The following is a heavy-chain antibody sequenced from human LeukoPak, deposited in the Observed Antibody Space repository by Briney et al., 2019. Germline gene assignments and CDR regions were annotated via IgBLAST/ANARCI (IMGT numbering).Heavy chain of an antibody. J-gene: IGHJ4*02. Sequence: PGGSLRLSCAASGFTVSSNYMSWVRQAPGKGLEWVSPIYSGADTYYADSVKGRFTISRDNSKNTLYLQMNSLRAEDTAVYYCARLGMIQAYSTEDYWGQGTLVTVSS. CDR1: GFTVSSNY. CDR3: ARLGMIQAYSTEDY. D-gene: IGHD6-13*01. CDR2: IYSGADT. V-gene: IGHV3-53*01.